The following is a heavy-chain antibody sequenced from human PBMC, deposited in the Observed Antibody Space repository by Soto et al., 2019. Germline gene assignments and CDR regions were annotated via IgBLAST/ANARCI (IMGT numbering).Heavy chain of an antibody. J-gene: IGHJ4*02. CDR3: TTGDSSGSLDY. V-gene: IGHV3-15*01. CDR1: GFTFSNAW. CDR2: IKSKTDGGTT. Sequence: GGSLRFSCAASGFTFSNAWMSWVRQAPGKGLEWVGRIKSKTDGGTTDYAAPVKGRFTISRDDSKNTLYLQMNSLKTEDTAVYYCTTGDSSGSLDYWGQGTLVTVSS. D-gene: IGHD3-22*01.